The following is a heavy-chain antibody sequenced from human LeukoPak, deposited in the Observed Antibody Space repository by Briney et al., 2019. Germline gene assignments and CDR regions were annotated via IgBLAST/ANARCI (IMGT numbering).Heavy chain of an antibody. CDR1: GFTFSRYS. V-gene: IGHV3-48*01. Sequence: PGGSLRLSCAASGFTFSRYSMNWVRQAPGKGLEWVSYISGSSNTIHYADSVKGRFTISRHNAKNSLYLQMNTLRAEDTAVYYCARDRGTDIPRAFDIWGQGTVVTVSS. CDR2: ISGSSNTI. J-gene: IGHJ3*02. D-gene: IGHD2-21*02. CDR3: ARDRGTDIPRAFDI.